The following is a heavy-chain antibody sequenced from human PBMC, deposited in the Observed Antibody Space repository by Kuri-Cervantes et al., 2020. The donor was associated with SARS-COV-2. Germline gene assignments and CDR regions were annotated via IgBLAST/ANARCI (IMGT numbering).Heavy chain of an antibody. D-gene: IGHD2-15*01. CDR3: AREGGSRYHDAFDI. CDR2: IYYSGST. Sequence: SETLSLTCSVSNGSIRSSSYYWGWIRQPPGKGLEWIGSIYYSGSTYYNPSLKSRVTISVDTSKNQFSLKLSSVTAADTAVYYCAREGGSRYHDAFDIWGQGTMVTVSS. CDR1: NGSIRSSSYY. J-gene: IGHJ3*02. V-gene: IGHV4-39*07.